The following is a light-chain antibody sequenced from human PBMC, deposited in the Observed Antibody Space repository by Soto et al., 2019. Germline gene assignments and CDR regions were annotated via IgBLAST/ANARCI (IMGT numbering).Light chain of an antibody. J-gene: IGKJ4*01. CDR3: QQYGVTPPNT. CDR2: GAS. V-gene: IGKV3-15*01. Sequence: EIMMTQSPGTLSVSPGEGATLSCTASQSVNLNLAWYQQKPGQPPRLLLYGASTRATGIPVRFRGSGSGTDFTLTISGLEPEDFALYYCQQYGVTPPNTFGGGTKVEV. CDR1: QSVNLN.